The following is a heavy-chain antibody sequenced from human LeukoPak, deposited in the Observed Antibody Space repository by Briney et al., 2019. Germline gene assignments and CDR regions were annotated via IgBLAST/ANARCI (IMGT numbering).Heavy chain of an antibody. Sequence: ASVKVSCKASGYTFTGHYMHWVRQAPGQGLEWMGWINPNSGGTNYAQKFQGRVTMTRDTSISTAYMELSRLRSDDTAVYYCARDPLAVADMDYWGQGTLVTVSS. D-gene: IGHD6-19*01. CDR2: INPNSGGT. J-gene: IGHJ4*02. CDR3: ARDPLAVADMDY. CDR1: GYTFTGHY. V-gene: IGHV1-2*02.